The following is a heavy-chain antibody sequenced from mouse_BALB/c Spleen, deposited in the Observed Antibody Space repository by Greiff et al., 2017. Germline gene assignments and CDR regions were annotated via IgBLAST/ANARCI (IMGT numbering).Heavy chain of an antibody. V-gene: IGHV2-2*02. CDR2: IWSGGST. Sequence: VQVVESGPGLVQPSQSLSITCTVSGFSLTSYGVHWVRQSPGKGLEWLGVIWSGGSTDYNAAFISRLSISKDNSKSQVFFKMNSLQANDTAIYYCARSIYYDNAMDYWGQGTSVTVSS. CDR3: ARSIYYDNAMDY. D-gene: IGHD2-4*01. J-gene: IGHJ4*01. CDR1: GFSLTSYG.